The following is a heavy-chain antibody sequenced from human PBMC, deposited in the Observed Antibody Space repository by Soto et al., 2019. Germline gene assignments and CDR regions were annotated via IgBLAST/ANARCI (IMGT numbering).Heavy chain of an antibody. Sequence: QVQLVESGGGVVQPGRSLRLSCAASGFTFSNYGMHWVRQAPGKGLEWVAVTSYDGSNKYYADSVKGRFTISRDNSKNTLYLQMNSLRAEDTAVYYCARPREMGGRYYYGMDVWGQGTTVTVSS. D-gene: IGHD2-8*01. V-gene: IGHV3-30*03. CDR2: TSYDGSNK. CDR3: ARPREMGGRYYYGMDV. J-gene: IGHJ6*02. CDR1: GFTFSNYG.